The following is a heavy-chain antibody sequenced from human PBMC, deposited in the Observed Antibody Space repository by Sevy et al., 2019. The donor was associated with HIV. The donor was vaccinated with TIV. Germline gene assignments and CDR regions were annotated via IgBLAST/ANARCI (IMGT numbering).Heavy chain of an antibody. J-gene: IGHJ4*02. V-gene: IGHV3-53*01. CDR1: GFTVSSNY. D-gene: IGHD3-16*02. CDR3: ASDAPGDFVWGSYLTH. CDR2: IYSGGST. Sequence: GGSLRLSCAASGFTVSSNYMSWVRQAPGKGLEWVSVIYSGGSTYYADSVKGRFSISRDNFNNTLFLQMNTLRPEDTAVYYCASDAPGDFVWGSYLTHWGRGTLVTVSS.